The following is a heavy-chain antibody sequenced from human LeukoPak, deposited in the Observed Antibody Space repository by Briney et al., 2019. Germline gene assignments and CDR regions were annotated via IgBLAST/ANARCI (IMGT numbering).Heavy chain of an antibody. CDR2: IYYSGST. CDR3: ARVVSRGWFDR. V-gene: IGHV4-59*08. D-gene: IGHD2-8*02. J-gene: IGHJ5*02. Sequence: SSETLSLTCTVSGDSISSHYWSWIRQPPGKGLEWIGYIYYSGSTNYNPSLKSRVTISVDTSKNQFSLKLSSVTAADTAVYYCARVVSRGWFDRWGQRTLVTVSS. CDR1: GDSISSHY.